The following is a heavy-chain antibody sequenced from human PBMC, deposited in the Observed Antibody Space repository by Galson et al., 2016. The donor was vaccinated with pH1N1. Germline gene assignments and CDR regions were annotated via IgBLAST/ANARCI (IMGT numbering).Heavy chain of an antibody. J-gene: IGHJ6*02. CDR1: GFSFSSYG. Sequence: LRLSCAASGFSFSSYGMHWVRQAPGKGLEWVAAIWYDGSNKHYADSVEGRFAIFRDNSKNTLYLQMNSLRDEDTAVYYCARESFWNGAGDDNYGWDVWGQGTTVTVPS. CDR3: ARESFWNGAGDDNYGWDV. CDR2: IWYDGSNK. D-gene: IGHD3-3*01. V-gene: IGHV3-33*01.